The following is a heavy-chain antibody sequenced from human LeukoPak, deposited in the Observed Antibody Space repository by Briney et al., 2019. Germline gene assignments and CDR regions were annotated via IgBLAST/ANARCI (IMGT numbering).Heavy chain of an antibody. Sequence: GGSLRLSCSASGFTFGDYGMSWVPQAPGKGLEWVSFIRSKGYSGTAEYAASVKGRFTISRDDSKSIAYLQMNSLKTEDTAVYYCSRGSPGDSWSGYYMDVWGKGTTVTVSS. CDR2: IRSKGYSGTA. CDR1: GFTFGDYG. D-gene: IGHD3-3*01. CDR3: SRGSPGDSWSGYYMDV. V-gene: IGHV3-49*04. J-gene: IGHJ6*03.